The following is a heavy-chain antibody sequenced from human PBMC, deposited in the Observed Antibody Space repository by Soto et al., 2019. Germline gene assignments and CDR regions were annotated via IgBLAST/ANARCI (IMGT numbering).Heavy chain of an antibody. V-gene: IGHV3-7*03. J-gene: IGHJ4*02. CDR2: INQDGSEK. D-gene: IGHD5-18*01. Sequence: QSGGSLRLSCAASGFTFSNYWMNWVRQAPGKGLEWVANINQDGSEKNYVDSVRGRFTISRDNAKNSLYLQMNSLRGEDTAMYYCARDRAMDDYWGQGALVTVSS. CDR1: GFTFSNYW. CDR3: ARDRAMDDY.